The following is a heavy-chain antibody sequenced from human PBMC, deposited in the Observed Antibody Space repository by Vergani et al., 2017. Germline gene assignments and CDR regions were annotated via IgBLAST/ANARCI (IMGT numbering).Heavy chain of an antibody. J-gene: IGHJ6*02. CDR3: ARAIVVVAATFSYYYGMDV. CDR1: GYTFTSYG. CDR2: ISAYNGNT. V-gene: IGHV1-18*01. D-gene: IGHD2-15*01. Sequence: QVQLVQSGAEVKKPGASVKVSCKASGYTFTSYGISWVRQAPGQGLEWMGWISAYNGNTNYAQKLQGRVTMTTDTSTSTAYMELSSLRSEDTAVYYCARAIVVVAATFSYYYGMDVWGQGTTVTVSS.